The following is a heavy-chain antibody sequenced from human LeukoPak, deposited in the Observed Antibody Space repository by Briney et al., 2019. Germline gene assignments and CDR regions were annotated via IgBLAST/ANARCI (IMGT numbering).Heavy chain of an antibody. Sequence: ASVKVSCKASGGTFSSYAISWVRQAPGQGLEWMGRIIPILGIANYAQKFQGRVTITADKSTSTAYMELSSLRSEDTAVYYCARDRRRAPIWGAFDIWGQGTMVTVSS. CDR2: IIPILGIA. CDR1: GGTFSSYA. V-gene: IGHV1-69*04. J-gene: IGHJ3*02. D-gene: IGHD7-27*01. CDR3: ARDRRRAPIWGAFDI.